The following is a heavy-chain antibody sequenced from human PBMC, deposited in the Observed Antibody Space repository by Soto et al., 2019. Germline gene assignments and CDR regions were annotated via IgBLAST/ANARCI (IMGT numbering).Heavy chain of an antibody. CDR1: GFTFSSYG. V-gene: IGHV3-30*18. CDR3: ANGVFDYDSSGWGY. CDR2: ISYDGSNK. D-gene: IGHD3-22*01. Sequence: PGGSLRLSCAASGFTFSSYGMHWVRQAPGKGLEWVAVISYDGSNKYYADSVKGRFTISRDNSKNTLYLQMNSLRAEDTAVYYCANGVFDYDSSGWGYWGQGTLVTVSS. J-gene: IGHJ4*02.